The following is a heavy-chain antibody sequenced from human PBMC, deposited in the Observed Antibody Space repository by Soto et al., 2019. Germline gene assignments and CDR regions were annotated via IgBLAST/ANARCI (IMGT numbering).Heavy chain of an antibody. J-gene: IGHJ4*02. Sequence: EVQLLESGGGLVQPGGSLRLSCAASGFTFSTYSMAWVRQAPGKGLAWVSGLSGGGANTFYADSVKGRFTISVDNSKNTVYLQMNSLRVEDTAVYYCARWDGYGDERGQGTLVTVSS. D-gene: IGHD4-17*01. CDR1: GFTFSTYS. CDR2: LSGGGANT. V-gene: IGHV3-23*01. CDR3: ARWDGYGDE.